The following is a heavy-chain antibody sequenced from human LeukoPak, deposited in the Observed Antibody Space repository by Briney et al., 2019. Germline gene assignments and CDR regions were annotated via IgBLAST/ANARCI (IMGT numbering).Heavy chain of an antibody. J-gene: IGHJ3*02. CDR3: ARDPSLGLYTGGMEALDI. CDR1: GYTFTSHG. D-gene: IGHD3-16*01. CDR2: ISVYNGNT. V-gene: IGHV1-18*01. Sequence: ASLKVSCKASGYTFTSHGITWVRQAPGQGLEWMGWISVYNGNTNYSQKLQGRVTMITDTSTRTVYMELRSLRSDDTAVYYCARDPSLGLYTGGMEALDIWGQGTVVTVSS.